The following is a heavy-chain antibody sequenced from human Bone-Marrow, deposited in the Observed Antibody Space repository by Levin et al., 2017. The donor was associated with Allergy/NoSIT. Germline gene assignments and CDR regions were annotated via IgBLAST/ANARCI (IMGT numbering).Heavy chain of an antibody. CDR2: IYPDDLDT. V-gene: IGHV5-51*01. Sequence: GESLKISCKSSGYDFTTYWIGWARQTPGKGLEWMGLIYPDDLDTRYSPSFQGQVTISVDKSINTAYLQWNSLKISDSAIYYCARPIRRSGGHYYYMDLWGKGTTVTVSS. J-gene: IGHJ6*03. CDR3: ARPIRRSGGHYYYMDL. D-gene: IGHD5-12*01. CDR1: GYDFTTYW.